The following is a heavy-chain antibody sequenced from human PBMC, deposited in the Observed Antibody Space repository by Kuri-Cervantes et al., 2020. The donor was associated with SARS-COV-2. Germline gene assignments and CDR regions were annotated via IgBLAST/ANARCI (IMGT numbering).Heavy chain of an antibody. V-gene: IGHV3-23*01. CDR1: GFTFSSYA. Sequence: GESLKISCAASGFTFSSYAMSWVRQAPGKGLEWVSAISGSGGSTYYADSVKGRFTISRDNSKNTLYLQMNSLRAEDTAVYCCAKAGKKEGYCSSTSCYLDSDYWGQGTLVTVSS. CDR3: AKAGKKEGYCSSTSCYLDSDY. CDR2: ISGSGGST. D-gene: IGHD2-2*01. J-gene: IGHJ4*02.